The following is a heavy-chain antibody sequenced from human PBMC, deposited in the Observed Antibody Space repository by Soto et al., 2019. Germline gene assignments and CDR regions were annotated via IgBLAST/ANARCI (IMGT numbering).Heavy chain of an antibody. CDR3: AKDIGDIVIAPPDKAHYFQYGADV. J-gene: IGHJ6*02. CDR2: IYHSGST. D-gene: IGHD2-15*01. Sequence: SETLSLTCTVSGDSISSYSWGWIRQPPGKGLEWIGSIYHSGSTYYNPSLKSRVTISVDTSKNQFSLKLSSVTAEDSAVYYCAKDIGDIVIAPPDKAHYFQYGADVWGQGTTVTVSS. V-gene: IGHV4-38-2*02. CDR1: GDSISSYS.